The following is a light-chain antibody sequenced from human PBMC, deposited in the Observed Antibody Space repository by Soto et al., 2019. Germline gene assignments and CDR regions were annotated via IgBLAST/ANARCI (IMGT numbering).Light chain of an antibody. Sequence: EILLTQSPGTQTLSPGERATLSCRASHSVSRTYLAWYQQKPGQAPRLLIYGASDRATGTPDRFSGSGSGTDFTLTISRLEPEDSAVYYCQQFDDSVTFGQGTRLEIK. J-gene: IGKJ5*01. CDR3: QQFDDSVT. CDR2: GAS. CDR1: HSVSRTY. V-gene: IGKV3-20*01.